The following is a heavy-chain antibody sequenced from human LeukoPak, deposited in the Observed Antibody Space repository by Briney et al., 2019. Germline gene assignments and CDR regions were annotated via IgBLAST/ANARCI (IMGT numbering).Heavy chain of an antibody. D-gene: IGHD6-19*01. CDR2: IYPGDSDT. V-gene: IGHV5-51*01. CDR3: ARQRQRYSSGWFFDY. CDR1: GYSFTSYW. J-gene: IGHJ4*02. Sequence: GESLKISCKGSGYSFTSYWIGWVRQMPGKGLEWMGIIYPGDSDTRYSPSFQAQVTISADKSISTAYLQWSSLKASDTAMYYCARQRQRYSSGWFFDYWGQGTLVTVSS.